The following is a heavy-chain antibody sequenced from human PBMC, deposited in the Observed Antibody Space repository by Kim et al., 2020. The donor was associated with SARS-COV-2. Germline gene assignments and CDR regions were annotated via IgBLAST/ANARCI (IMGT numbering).Heavy chain of an antibody. CDR2: IYYRGST. V-gene: IGHV4-31*03. Sequence: SETLSLTCTVSGGSLSSSGYYWSWFRQHPGKGLEWIGYIYYRGSTYYSPSLKSRLTISVDTSKNQFSLKLSSVSAADTAVYYCARDYDSGGYYDIWGQG. CDR3: ARDYDSGGYYDI. D-gene: IGHD3-22*01. J-gene: IGHJ4*02. CDR1: GGSLSSSGYY.